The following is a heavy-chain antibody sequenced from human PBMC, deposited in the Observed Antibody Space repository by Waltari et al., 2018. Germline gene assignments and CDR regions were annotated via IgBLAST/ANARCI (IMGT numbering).Heavy chain of an antibody. V-gene: IGHV4-59*01. CDR1: GGSINSYY. Sequence: QVQLQESGPGLVKPSETLSLSCTVSGGSINSYYWSWIRQPPGKGLEWIGNIYYSGVTNYTPSLKGRVTISVDTSKTQFSLKLSSVTAADTAVYYCARDRGLMGVDYWGQGTLVTVSS. CDR3: ARDRGLMGVDY. CDR2: IYYSGVT. D-gene: IGHD3-10*01. J-gene: IGHJ4*02.